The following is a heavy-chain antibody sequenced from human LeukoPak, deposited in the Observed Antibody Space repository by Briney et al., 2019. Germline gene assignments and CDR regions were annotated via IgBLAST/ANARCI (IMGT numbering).Heavy chain of an antibody. J-gene: IGHJ4*02. D-gene: IGHD3-22*01. CDR1: GFTVSSNY. V-gene: IGHV3-66*01. CDR3: AREGYFDSSGPSG. Sequence: PGGSLRLSCAASGFTVSSNYMSWVRQAPGKGLEWVSVIYSGGSTYYTDSVKGRFTISRDNSKSTLYLQMNSLRAEDTAVYYCAREGYFDSSGPSGWGQGTLVTVSS. CDR2: IYSGGST.